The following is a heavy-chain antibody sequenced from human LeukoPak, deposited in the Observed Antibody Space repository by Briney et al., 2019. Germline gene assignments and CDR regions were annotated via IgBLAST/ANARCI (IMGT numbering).Heavy chain of an antibody. CDR2: MYLSGTT. V-gene: IGHV4-4*02. Sequence: PSETLSLTCTVSGDSINSLDLWSWVRQPPGKGLEWIGEMYLSGTTHSNPSVKSRVTISIDKSKNQFFLNLSSVTAADTAVYYCARGGGGSSTVTTYWFDPWAREPWSPSPQ. CDR1: GDSINSLDL. CDR3: ARGGGGSSTVTTYWFDP. J-gene: IGHJ5*02. D-gene: IGHD4-17*01.